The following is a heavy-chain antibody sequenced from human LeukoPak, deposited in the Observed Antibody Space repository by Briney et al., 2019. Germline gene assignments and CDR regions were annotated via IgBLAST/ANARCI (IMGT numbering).Heavy chain of an antibody. CDR3: ARDFNQGYGHVY. CDR1: GFTVSSNY. J-gene: IGHJ4*02. V-gene: IGHV3-66*01. Sequence: GGSLRLSCAASGFTVSSNYMSWVRQAPGKGLEWVSIIYSGGSTYYTDSVKGRFTISRDNSKNTLYLQMNSLRAEDTAVYYCARDFNQGYGHVYWGQGTLVTVSS. D-gene: IGHD3-10*01. CDR2: IYSGGST.